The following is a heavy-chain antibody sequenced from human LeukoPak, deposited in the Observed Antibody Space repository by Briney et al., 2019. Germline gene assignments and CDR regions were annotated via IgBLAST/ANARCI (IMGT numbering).Heavy chain of an antibody. J-gene: IGHJ4*02. V-gene: IGHV3-74*01. D-gene: IGHD7-27*01. CDR1: GFKFSNHW. CDR2: INNDGSDT. Sequence: GGSLRLSCAAFGFKFSNHWMHWVRQSPGKGLVWVARINNDGSDTSHADSVEGRFTISRDNAANTLYLQMNSLRVEDTAMYFCARNNWGIDEWGQGTLVTVSS. CDR3: ARNNWGIDE.